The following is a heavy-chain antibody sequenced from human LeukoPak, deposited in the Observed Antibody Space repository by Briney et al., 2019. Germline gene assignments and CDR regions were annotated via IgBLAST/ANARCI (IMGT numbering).Heavy chain of an antibody. CDR2: INHSGST. J-gene: IGHJ4*02. CDR1: GGSFSGYY. V-gene: IGHV4-34*01. D-gene: IGHD6-13*01. Sequence: SETLSLTCAVYGGSFSGYYWSWIRRPPGKGLEWIGEINHSGSTNYNPSLKSRVTISVDTSKNQFSLKLSSVTAADTAVYYCARESIAAAGTPLDYWGQGTLVTVSS. CDR3: ARESIAAAGTPLDY.